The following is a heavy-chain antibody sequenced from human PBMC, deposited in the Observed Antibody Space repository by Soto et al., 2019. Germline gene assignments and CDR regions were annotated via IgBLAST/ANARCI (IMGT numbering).Heavy chain of an antibody. J-gene: IGHJ6*02. V-gene: IGHV1-69*13. Sequence: SVKVSCKASGGTFSSYAISWVRQAPGQGLEWMGGIIPIFGTANYAQKFQGRVTITADESTSTAYMELSSLRSEDTAVYYCARCSIIAARGGYYYGMDVWGQGTTVTVSS. CDR2: IIPIFGTA. CDR1: GGTFSSYA. D-gene: IGHD6-6*01. CDR3: ARCSIIAARGGYYYGMDV.